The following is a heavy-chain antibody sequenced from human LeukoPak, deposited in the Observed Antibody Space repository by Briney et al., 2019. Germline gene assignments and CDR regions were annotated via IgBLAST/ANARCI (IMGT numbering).Heavy chain of an antibody. Sequence: ASVKVSCKASGYTFTSYYMHWVRQAPGQGLEWMGIINPSGGSTSYAQKFQGRVTMTRDTSTSTVYMEVSSLRSEDTAVYFCARDNEDVVVVPDYGMDVWGQGTTVTVSS. CDR3: ARDNEDVVVVPDYGMDV. V-gene: IGHV1-46*01. J-gene: IGHJ6*02. CDR1: GYTFTSYY. CDR2: INPSGGST. D-gene: IGHD2-2*01.